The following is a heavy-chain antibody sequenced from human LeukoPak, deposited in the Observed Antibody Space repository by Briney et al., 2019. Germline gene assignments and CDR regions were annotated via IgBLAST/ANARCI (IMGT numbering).Heavy chain of an antibody. Sequence: GASVKVSCKASGYTFTSYGISWVRQAPGQGLEWMGWISTYNGNTNYARNLQGRVTMTTDTSTSTAYMELRSLRSDDTAVYYCARGRFGELLFDNWGQGILVTVSS. D-gene: IGHD3-10*01. J-gene: IGHJ4*02. V-gene: IGHV1-18*01. CDR3: ARGRFGELLFDN. CDR1: GYTFTSYG. CDR2: ISTYNGNT.